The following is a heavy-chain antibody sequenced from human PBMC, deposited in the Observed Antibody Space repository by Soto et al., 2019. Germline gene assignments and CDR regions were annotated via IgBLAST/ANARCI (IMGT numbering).Heavy chain of an antibody. CDR2: IRSKAYGGTT. D-gene: IGHD3-9*01. CDR1: GFTFGDYA. J-gene: IGHJ4*02. Sequence: GGSLRLSCTASGFTFGDYAMSWFRQAPGKGLEWVGFIRSKAYGGTTEYAASVKGRFTISRDDSKSIAYLQMNSLKTEDTAVYYCTRRREHYDILTGYYTLYYFDYWGQGTLVTVSS. V-gene: IGHV3-49*03. CDR3: TRRREHYDILTGYYTLYYFDY.